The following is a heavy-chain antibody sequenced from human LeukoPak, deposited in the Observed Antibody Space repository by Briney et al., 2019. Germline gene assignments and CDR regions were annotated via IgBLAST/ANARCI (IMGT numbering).Heavy chain of an antibody. D-gene: IGHD5-12*01. Sequence: MPSETLSLTCTVSGGSISNYYWSWVRQPAGKGLEWIGRIYASGSTNHHPSLQSRVTMSIDTSKNQFSLKLNSVTAADTAVYYCARATREAEEAYYFDYWGQGTLVTVSS. CDR1: GGSISNYY. V-gene: IGHV4-4*07. CDR3: ARATREAEEAYYFDY. CDR2: IYASGST. J-gene: IGHJ4*02.